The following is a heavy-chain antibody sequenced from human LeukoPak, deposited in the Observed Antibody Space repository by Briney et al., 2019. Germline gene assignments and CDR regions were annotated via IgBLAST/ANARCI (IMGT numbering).Heavy chain of an antibody. J-gene: IGHJ4*02. Sequence: GGSLRLPFAASGFTFSSYSMNWVRRAPGKGLEWVSSISSSSYIYYADSVKGRFTISRDNAKNSLYLQMNSLRAEDTAVYYCARDPSAFDYWGQGTLVTVSS. CDR1: GFTFSSYS. CDR2: ISSSSYI. V-gene: IGHV3-21*01. CDR3: ARDPSAFDY.